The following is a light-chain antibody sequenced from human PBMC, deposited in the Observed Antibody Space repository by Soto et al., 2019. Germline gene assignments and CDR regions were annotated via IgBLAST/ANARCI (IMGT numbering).Light chain of an antibody. J-gene: IGLJ2*01. CDR3: SSYAGRNNFVV. CDR1: NSDIGGYNF. CDR2: EVS. Sequence: QSALTQPPSASGSPGQSVTISCTGTNSDIGGYNFVSWYQHHPGKAPKLMIYEVSKRPSGVPDRFSGSKSGNTASLTVSGLQAEDEADYFCSSYAGRNNFVVFGGGTKLTVL. V-gene: IGLV2-8*01.